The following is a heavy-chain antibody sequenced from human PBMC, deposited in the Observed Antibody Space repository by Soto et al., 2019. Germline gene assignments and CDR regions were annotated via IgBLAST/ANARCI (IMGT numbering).Heavy chain of an antibody. CDR2: INPNSGGT. Sequence: QVQLAQSGAEVKKPGASVKVSCKASGYTFTGYYMHWVRQAPGQGLEWMGWINPNSGGTNYAQKFQGRVTMTRDTSISTANMDLCRLRSDDTAVYYCAREAYCSSTSCPPQHWGQGTLVTVSS. CDR1: GYTFTGYY. J-gene: IGHJ1*01. CDR3: AREAYCSSTSCPPQH. V-gene: IGHV1-2*02. D-gene: IGHD2-2*01.